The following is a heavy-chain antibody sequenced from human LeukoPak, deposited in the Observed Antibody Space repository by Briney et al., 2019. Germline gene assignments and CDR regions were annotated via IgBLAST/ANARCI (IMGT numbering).Heavy chain of an antibody. J-gene: IGHJ3*02. CDR3: ARDMGGPGVGAPDAFDI. D-gene: IGHD1-26*01. CDR1: GFAFSAYA. CDR2: INSNGRST. Sequence: TGGSLRLSCAASGFAFSAYAMHWVRRAPGKGLEYVSAINSNGRSTYYADSVKGRFTISRDNSKNTLYLQMNSLRAEDTAVYFCARDMGGPGVGAPDAFDIWGQGTMVTVSS. V-gene: IGHV3-64*04.